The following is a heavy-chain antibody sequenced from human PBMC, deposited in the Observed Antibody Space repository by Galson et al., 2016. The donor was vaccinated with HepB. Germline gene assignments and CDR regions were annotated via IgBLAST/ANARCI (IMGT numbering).Heavy chain of an antibody. CDR2: ISSSGNGT. CDR3: ARDLLHCSGDVCFCFGMDV. Sequence: SLRLSCAASGFSLSGYAMNWVRQAPGRGLEYVSGISSSGNGTFYANSVKGRFIISRDNSENTVYLQMDSLRREDMAVYYCARDLLHCSGDVCFCFGMDVWGKGTTVTVSS. J-gene: IGHJ6*04. D-gene: IGHD2-8*02. CDR1: GFSLSGYA. V-gene: IGHV3-64*01.